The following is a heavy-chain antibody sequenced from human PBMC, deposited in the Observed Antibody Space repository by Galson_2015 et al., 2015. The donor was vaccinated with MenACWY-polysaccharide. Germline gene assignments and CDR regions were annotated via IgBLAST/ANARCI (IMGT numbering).Heavy chain of an antibody. CDR3: ARVEKYSGSFYILY. CDR1: DYSIRSGYF. CDR2: IFHSGTT. V-gene: IGHV4-38-2*01. J-gene: IGHJ4*02. D-gene: IGHD1-26*01. Sequence: TLSLTCAVPDYSIRSGYFWGWIRQPPGKGLEWIASIFHSGTTYYNPSLKSRVTISVDTSKNQFSLKLSSVTAADTAVYYCARVEKYSGSFYILYWGQGTLVTVSS.